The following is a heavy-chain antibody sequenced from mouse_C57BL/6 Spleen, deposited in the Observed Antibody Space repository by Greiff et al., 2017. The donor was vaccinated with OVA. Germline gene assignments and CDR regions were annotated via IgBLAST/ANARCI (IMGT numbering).Heavy chain of an antibody. V-gene: IGHV5-4*03. D-gene: IGHD2-12*01. CDR1: GFTFSSYA. CDR2: ISDGGSYT. J-gene: IGHJ2*01. Sequence: DVKLVESGGGLVKPGGSLKLSCAASGFTFSSYAMSWVRQTPEKRLEWVATISDGGSYTYYPDNVKGRFTISRDNAKNNLYLQMSHLKSEDTAMYYCARGSDDGGFDYWGQGTTLTVSS. CDR3: ARGSDDGGFDY.